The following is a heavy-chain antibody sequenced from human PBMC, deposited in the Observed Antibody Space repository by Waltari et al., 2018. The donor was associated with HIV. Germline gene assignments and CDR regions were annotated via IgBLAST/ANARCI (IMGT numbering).Heavy chain of an antibody. CDR2: IQYDGSAI. D-gene: IGHD7-27*01. CDR1: GLTFSIHG. Sequence: QVQVVESGGGVVQPGRSLRLSCVASGLTFSIHGMHWVRKAPGKGLEWVSFIQYDGSAIYYSDSVKGRFIISRDNSKKTLFLQMNGLRAEDTALYYCAREASTLQLGAFDNWGQGTMVTVSS. V-gene: IGHV3-33*01. J-gene: IGHJ3*02. CDR3: AREASTLQLGAFDN.